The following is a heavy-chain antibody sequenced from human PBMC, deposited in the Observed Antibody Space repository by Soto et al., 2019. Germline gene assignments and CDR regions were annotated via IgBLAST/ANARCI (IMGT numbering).Heavy chain of an antibody. D-gene: IGHD2-2*01. V-gene: IGHV1-18*01. J-gene: IGHJ4*02. CDR1: GYTFNTYF. CDR3: SSDTSNSFDY. CDR2: ISPHNGNT. Sequence: HVQLVQSGGELKKPGASVKVSCNTSGYTFNTYFITWVRQAPGQGREWMGWISPHNGNTNYAEKFQGRVTMTTDTITKTAYMELRNLSFDDTAVYYCSSDTSNSFDYWGQGTLVTVSS.